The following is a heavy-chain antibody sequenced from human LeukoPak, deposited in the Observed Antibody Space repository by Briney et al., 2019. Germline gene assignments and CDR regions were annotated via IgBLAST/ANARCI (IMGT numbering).Heavy chain of an antibody. V-gene: IGHV3-23*01. J-gene: IGHJ4*02. Sequence: KSGGSLRLSCAASGFTFSTYAMSWVRQAPGKGLEWVSVISGSGGSTYYVDSVQGRFTISRDNSKNTLFLQMDSLRAEDTAVYYCAKGGFGRPFDYWGQGTLVTVSS. D-gene: IGHD3-10*01. CDR3: AKGGFGRPFDY. CDR1: GFTFSTYA. CDR2: ISGSGGST.